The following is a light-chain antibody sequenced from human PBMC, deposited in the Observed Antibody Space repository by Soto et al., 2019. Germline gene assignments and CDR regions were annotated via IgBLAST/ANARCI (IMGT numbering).Light chain of an antibody. V-gene: IGLV1-40*01. CDR1: SSNIGAGYH. CDR3: RSYDSSLRGSV. CDR2: GNS. Sequence: QSVLTQPPSVSGAPGQRVTISCTGSSSNIGAGYHVHWYQQLPGTAPKLLIYGNSNRPSGVPDRFSGSKSGTSASLAITGPQDEDEADYYCRSYDSSLRGSVFGGGTKVTVL. J-gene: IGLJ3*02.